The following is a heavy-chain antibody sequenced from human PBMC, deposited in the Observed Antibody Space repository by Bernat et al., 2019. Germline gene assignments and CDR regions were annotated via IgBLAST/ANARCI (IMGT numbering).Heavy chain of an antibody. D-gene: IGHD2-15*01. CDR2: ISGSGGST. CDR3: ANKCVVAEYYFDS. Sequence: EVQLVESGGGLVQPGGSLRLSCAASVFTFSSYAMSWVRQAPGKGREWVSAISGSGGSTYSADSVKGRFTISRDNSKKMLYLQMNSLRAEDTAVYYCANKCVVAEYYFDSWGQGTLVTVSS. CDR1: VFTFSSYA. V-gene: IGHV3-23*04. J-gene: IGHJ4*02.